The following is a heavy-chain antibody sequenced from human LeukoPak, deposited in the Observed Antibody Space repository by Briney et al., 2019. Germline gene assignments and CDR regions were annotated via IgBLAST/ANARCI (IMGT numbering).Heavy chain of an antibody. D-gene: IGHD3-10*01. CDR2: SNSDGSST. J-gene: IGHJ4*02. V-gene: IGHV3-74*01. CDR3: AKDGRSKTGNY. Sequence: SGGSLRLSCVASGFTFSRYWMHWVRQAPGKGLVWVSRSNSDGSSTNYADSVKGRFTISRDNAKNTLYLQMNSLRAEDTAVYYCAKDGRSKTGNYWGQGTLVTVSS. CDR1: GFTFSRYW.